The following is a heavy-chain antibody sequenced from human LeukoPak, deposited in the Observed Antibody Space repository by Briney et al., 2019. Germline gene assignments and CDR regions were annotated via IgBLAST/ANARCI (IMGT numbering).Heavy chain of an antibody. CDR1: GFTFSTYG. CDR3: AKGVTYSSSLGAPATVDY. Sequence: GGSLRLSCAASGFTFSTYGMSWVRQAPGKGLEWVSAIGKSGGSTYYADSMKGRFTISRDNSKNTLYLQMNSLRAEDTAVYYCAKGVTYSSSLGAPATVDYWGQGTLVTVSS. V-gene: IGHV3-23*01. CDR2: IGKSGGST. D-gene: IGHD6-6*01. J-gene: IGHJ4*02.